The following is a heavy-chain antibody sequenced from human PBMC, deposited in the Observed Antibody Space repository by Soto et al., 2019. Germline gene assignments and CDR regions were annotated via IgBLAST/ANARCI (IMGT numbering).Heavy chain of an antibody. V-gene: IGHV5-51*01. CDR1: GYSFTNYW. J-gene: IGHJ3*02. D-gene: IGHD3-16*01. Sequence: GESLKISCQGSGYSFTNYWIGWVRQMPGKGLESMGIIYPGDSDTTYSPSFQGRVTVSADKSISTAYLQWSSLKASDTAVYYCARLKRIKNDAFDIWGQGTMVTVSS. CDR2: IYPGDSDT. CDR3: ARLKRIKNDAFDI.